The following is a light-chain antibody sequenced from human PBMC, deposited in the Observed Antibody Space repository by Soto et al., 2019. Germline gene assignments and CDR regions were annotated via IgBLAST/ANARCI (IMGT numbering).Light chain of an antibody. CDR1: QSISSSH. CDR2: VAS. CDR3: QKYGTSPWT. V-gene: IGKV3-20*01. J-gene: IGKJ1*01. Sequence: EIVLTQSPGTLSLSPGERATLSYRASQSISSSHLAWYQQKFVQATRLVIYVASTSATGIPDRLSGRGSRTAFTLTISRLEPEDFALYYCQKYGTSPWTFEKGTKVDIK.